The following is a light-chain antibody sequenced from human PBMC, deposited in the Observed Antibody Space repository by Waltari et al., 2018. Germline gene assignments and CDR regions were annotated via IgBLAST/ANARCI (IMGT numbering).Light chain of an antibody. CDR1: ERVGTY. CDR2: AVS. CDR3: QQSDAIPLA. Sequence: DIQMTQSPSSLSASVGDRVTITCRPSERVGTYLTWYQQKPGKAPNLLIDAVSNLPSAVPSMFSDRGSERDFFLTISSLQPEVSATYYCQQSDAIPLAFGQGTQVEIK. J-gene: IGKJ1*01. V-gene: IGKV1-39*01.